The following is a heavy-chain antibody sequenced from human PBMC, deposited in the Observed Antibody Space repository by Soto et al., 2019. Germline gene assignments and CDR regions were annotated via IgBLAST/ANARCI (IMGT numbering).Heavy chain of an antibody. CDR3: ARDMYSSDYFVKWFEP. J-gene: IGHJ5*02. V-gene: IGHV3-30-3*01. D-gene: IGHD6-19*01. Sequence: QVRLVESGGGVVQPGRSLRLSCTASGFSFSSYAMYWFRQPPGKGLEWVAVISHDEINKHYADSVKGRVTGSRDNSNHSLDLQLNSMRGEDTAMYYCARDMYSSDYFVKWFEPWGQGTLVTVSS. CDR1: GFSFSSYA. CDR2: ISHDEINK.